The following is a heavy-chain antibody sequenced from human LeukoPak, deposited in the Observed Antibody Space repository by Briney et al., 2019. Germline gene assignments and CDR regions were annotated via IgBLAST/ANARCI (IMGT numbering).Heavy chain of an antibody. CDR2: ISSSSNTI. CDR1: GFTFSSYS. Sequence: GGSLRLSCVASGFTFSSYSMNWVRQAPGKGLQWISYISSSSNTIYYADSAEGRFTISRDNAKSSLYLQMNSLRGEDTAVYYCARGFQVWWFGELKEAYFDYWGQGTLVTVSS. CDR3: ARGFQVWWFGELKEAYFDY. J-gene: IGHJ4*02. V-gene: IGHV3-48*04. D-gene: IGHD3-10*01.